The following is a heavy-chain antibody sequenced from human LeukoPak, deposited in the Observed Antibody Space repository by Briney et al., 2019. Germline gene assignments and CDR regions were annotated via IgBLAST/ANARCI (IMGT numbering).Heavy chain of an antibody. Sequence: GGSLRLSCAASGFTFSSYTMNWVRQSPGKGLEWVSSISGSSSFIYYADSVKGRFTMSRDNAKNSLYLQMNSLRVEDTALYYCARSTGYFDYWGQGTLVTVSS. D-gene: IGHD3-9*01. J-gene: IGHJ4*02. CDR2: ISGSSSFI. CDR3: ARSTGYFDY. V-gene: IGHV3-21*01. CDR1: GFTFSSYT.